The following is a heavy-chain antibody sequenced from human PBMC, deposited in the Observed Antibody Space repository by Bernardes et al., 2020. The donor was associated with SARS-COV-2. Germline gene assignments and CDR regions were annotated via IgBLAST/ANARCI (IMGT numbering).Heavy chain of an antibody. D-gene: IGHD3-9*01. J-gene: IGHJ6*02. Sequence: GGSLRLSCAASGFTFSSYAMSWVRQAPGKGLEWVSAISGSGGSTYYADSVKGRFTISRDNSKNTLYLQMNSLRAEDTAVYYCAKGEGILRYYYYGMDVWGQGTTVTVSS. CDR1: GFTFSSYA. CDR2: ISGSGGST. V-gene: IGHV3-23*01. CDR3: AKGEGILRYYYYGMDV.